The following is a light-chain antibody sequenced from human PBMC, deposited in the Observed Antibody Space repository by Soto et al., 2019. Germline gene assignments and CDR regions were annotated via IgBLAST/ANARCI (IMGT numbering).Light chain of an antibody. CDR2: GAS. V-gene: IGKV3D-15*01. J-gene: IGKJ1*01. CDR1: QSVSSK. Sequence: MTQSPSTLSAPVGDTVTVTCRASQSVSSKLAWYQQKPGQAPRLLIYGASTRATGIPARFSGSGSGTEFTLTISSLQSEDFAVYYCQQYNNWPWTFGQGTKVDIK. CDR3: QQYNNWPWT.